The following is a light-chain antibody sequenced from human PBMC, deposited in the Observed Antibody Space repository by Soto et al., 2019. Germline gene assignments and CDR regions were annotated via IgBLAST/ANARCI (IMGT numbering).Light chain of an antibody. J-gene: IGKJ3*01. CDR1: QSISTF. CDR2: AAS. Sequence: DIQMTQSPSSLSASVGDRVTITCRASQSISTFLNWYQHKPGKAPKLLIYAASSLQSGVPSRFSGSGSGTDFTLTVSNLQPEDFATYYCQQSYSHFGPGTKVDIK. CDR3: QQSYSH. V-gene: IGKV1-39*01.